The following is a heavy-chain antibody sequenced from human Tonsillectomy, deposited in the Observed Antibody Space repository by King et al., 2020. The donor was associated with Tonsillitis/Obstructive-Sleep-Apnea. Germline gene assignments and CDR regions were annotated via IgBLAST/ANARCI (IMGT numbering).Heavy chain of an antibody. CDR3: ARRGLEWLLGGDYYYYMDV. Sequence: EVQLVQSGAEVKKPGESLKISCKGSGYSFTSYWIGWVRQMPGKGLEWMGIIYPGDSDTRYSPSFQGQVTISADKSISTAYLQWSSLKASDTAMYYCARRGLEWLLGGDYYYYMDVWGKGTTVTVSS. V-gene: IGHV5-51*01. CDR1: GYSFTSYW. CDR2: IYPGDSDT. J-gene: IGHJ6*03. D-gene: IGHD3-3*01.